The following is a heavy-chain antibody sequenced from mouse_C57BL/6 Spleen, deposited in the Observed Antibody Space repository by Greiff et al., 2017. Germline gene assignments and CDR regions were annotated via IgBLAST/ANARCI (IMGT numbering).Heavy chain of an antibody. CDR3: TKGTPGY. D-gene: IGHD2-14*01. J-gene: IGHJ2*01. CDR2: IDPENGDT. CDR1: GFNIKDDY. Sequence: EVKLQESGAELVRPGASVKLSCTASGFNIKDDYMHWVKQRPEQGLEWIGWIDPENGDTEYASKFQGKATITADTSSNTAYLQLSSLTSEDTAVYYCTKGTPGYWGQGTTLTVSS. V-gene: IGHV14-4*01.